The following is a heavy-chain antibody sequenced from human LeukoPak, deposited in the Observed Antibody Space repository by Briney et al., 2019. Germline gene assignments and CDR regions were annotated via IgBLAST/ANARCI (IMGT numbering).Heavy chain of an antibody. CDR2: INTNTGNP. J-gene: IGHJ4*02. D-gene: IGHD3-22*01. CDR1: GYIFTSYA. V-gene: IGHV7-4-1*02. CDR3: ARVNDYYDSSGFFDY. Sequence: ASVKVSCKASGYIFTSYAMNWVRQAPGQGLEWMGWINTNTGNPTYAQGFTGRFVFSLDTSVSTAYLQISSLKAEDTAVYYCARVNDYYDSSGFFDYWGQGTLVTVSS.